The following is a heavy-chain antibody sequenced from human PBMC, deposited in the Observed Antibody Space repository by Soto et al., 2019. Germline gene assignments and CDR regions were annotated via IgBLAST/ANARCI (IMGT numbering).Heavy chain of an antibody. J-gene: IGHJ6*02. D-gene: IGHD6-13*01. CDR1: GYTFTSYG. V-gene: IGHV1-18*01. CDR3: ARDAPTSSSYADYYYGMDV. CDR2: ISAYNGNT. Sequence: GASVKVSCKASGYTFTSYGISWVRQAPGQGLEWMGWISAYNGNTNYAQKLQGRVTMTTDTSTSTAYMELRSLRSDDTAVYYCARDAPTSSSYADYYYGMDVWGQGTTVTVSS.